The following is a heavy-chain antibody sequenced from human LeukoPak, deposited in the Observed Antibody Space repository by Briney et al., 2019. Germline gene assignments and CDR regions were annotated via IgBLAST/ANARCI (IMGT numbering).Heavy chain of an antibody. D-gene: IGHD3-3*01. Sequence: SETLSLTWAVYGGSFSGYYWSWIRQPPGKELEWIGEINHSGSTNYNPSLKSRVTISVDTSKNQFSLKLSSVPAADTAVYYCARCGFGVVIPHRGMDVWGQGTTVTVSS. CDR2: INHSGST. J-gene: IGHJ6*02. CDR3: ARCGFGVVIPHRGMDV. V-gene: IGHV4-34*01. CDR1: GGSFSGYY.